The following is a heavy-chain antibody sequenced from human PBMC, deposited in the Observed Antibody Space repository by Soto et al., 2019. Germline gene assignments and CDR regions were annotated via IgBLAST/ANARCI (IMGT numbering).Heavy chain of an antibody. J-gene: IGHJ4*02. CDR1: GFTFSSCA. Sequence: GGSLRLSCAASGFTFSSCAMSWVRQAPGKGLEWVSAISGSSGSTYYADSVKGRFTISRDNSKNTLYLQMNSLRAEDTAVYYCAKTPLVVVTATPFDYWGQGTLVTVSS. CDR2: ISGSSGST. V-gene: IGHV3-23*01. D-gene: IGHD2-21*02. CDR3: AKTPLVVVTATPFDY.